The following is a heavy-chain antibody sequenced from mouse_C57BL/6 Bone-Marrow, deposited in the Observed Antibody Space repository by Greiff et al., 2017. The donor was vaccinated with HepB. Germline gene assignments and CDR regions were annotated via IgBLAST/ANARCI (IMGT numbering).Heavy chain of an antibody. CDR1: GYTFTDYN. CDR3: ARFYYGSSFAY. J-gene: IGHJ3*01. Sequence: VQLQQSGPELVKPGASVKIPCKASGYTFTDYNMDWVKQSHGKSLEWIGDINPNNGGTIYNQKFKGKATLTVDKSSSTAYMELRSLTSEDTAVYYCARFYYGSSFAYWGQGTLVTVSA. D-gene: IGHD1-1*01. CDR2: INPNNGGT. V-gene: IGHV1-18*01.